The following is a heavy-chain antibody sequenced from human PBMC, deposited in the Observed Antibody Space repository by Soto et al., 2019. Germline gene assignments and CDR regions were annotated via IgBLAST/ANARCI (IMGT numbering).Heavy chain of an antibody. Sequence: GESLKISCKGSGYSFTSYWIGWVRQMPGKGLEWMGIIYPGDSDTRYSPSFQGQVTISADKSISTAYLQWSSLKASDTAMYYWARQLIPEYCSGGSCYYYGMDVWGQGTTVTVSS. D-gene: IGHD2-15*01. CDR2: IYPGDSDT. J-gene: IGHJ6*02. V-gene: IGHV5-51*01. CDR1: GYSFTSYW. CDR3: ARQLIPEYCSGGSCYYYGMDV.